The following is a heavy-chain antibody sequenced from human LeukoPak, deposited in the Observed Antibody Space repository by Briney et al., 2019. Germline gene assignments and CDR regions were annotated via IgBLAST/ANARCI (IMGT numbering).Heavy chain of an antibody. Sequence: SETLSLTCAVYGGSFSGYYWSWIRQPPGKGLEWIGEINHSGSTNYNPSLKSRVTISVDTYKNQFSLKLSSVTAADTAVYYCARGRRAIRRGYYYYYMDVWGKGTTVTVSS. D-gene: IGHD2-2*01. CDR3: ARGRRAIRRGYYYYYMDV. CDR2: INHSGST. J-gene: IGHJ6*03. V-gene: IGHV4-34*01. CDR1: GGSFSGYY.